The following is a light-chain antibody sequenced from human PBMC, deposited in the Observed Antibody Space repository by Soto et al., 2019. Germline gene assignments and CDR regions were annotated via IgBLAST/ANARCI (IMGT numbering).Light chain of an antibody. CDR2: DAS. J-gene: IGKJ1*01. V-gene: IGKV1-5*01. CDR1: HNIERW. Sequence: IPITQSTSTLSTSVGDRVTITCRASHNIERWMAWYQQKPGKAPSLLIFDASTLHSGVPSRFSGSGSGTDFTLTISSLQPDDFATYYCQQFAISTTFAQGTKV. CDR3: QQFAISTT.